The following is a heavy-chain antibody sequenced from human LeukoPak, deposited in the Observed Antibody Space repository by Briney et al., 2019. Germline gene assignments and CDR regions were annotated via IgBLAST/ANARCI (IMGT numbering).Heavy chain of an antibody. Sequence: SETLSLICAVSHYSIISDDYWVWIRQAPGKGLEWIGSIYHSGSTHYSPSLKSRVSLSVDTSKNQFSLKLNSVTVADTAIYYCARNTSGWYFDDWGQGTLVTVSS. J-gene: IGHJ4*02. CDR2: IYHSGST. D-gene: IGHD6-19*01. CDR1: HYSIISDDY. V-gene: IGHV4-38-2*01. CDR3: ARNTSGWYFDD.